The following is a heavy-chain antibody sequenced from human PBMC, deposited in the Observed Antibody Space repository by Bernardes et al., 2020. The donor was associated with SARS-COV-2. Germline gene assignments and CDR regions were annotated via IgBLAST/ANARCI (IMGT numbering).Heavy chain of an antibody. CDR1: GFNFNTYA. J-gene: IGHJ6*02. V-gene: IGHV3-23*01. D-gene: IGHD3-10*01. CDR3: AKEGDSGEKTRLSMVRGVVRLVADYFHHLDV. CDR2: INAGGGST. Sequence: GGSLRLSCATSGFNFNTYAMSWVRQAPGKGLEWVSNINAGGGSTNYADSVKGRFTISRDNSKNTLYLQMNSLRVDDTAVYYCAKEGDSGEKTRLSMVRGVVRLVADYFHHLDVWGQGTTVTVSS.